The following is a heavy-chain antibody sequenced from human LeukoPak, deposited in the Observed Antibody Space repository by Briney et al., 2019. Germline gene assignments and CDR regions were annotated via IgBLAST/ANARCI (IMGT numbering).Heavy chain of an antibody. J-gene: IGHJ5*02. CDR2: IIPILGIA. CDR3: AEALNWNYFDP. Sequence: GSSVKVSCKASGGTFSSYAISWVRQAPGQGLEWMGRIIPILGIANYAQKFQDRVTITADKSTSAVYMELSSLRSEDTAVYYCAEALNWNYFDPWGQGTLVIVSS. CDR1: GGTFSSYA. V-gene: IGHV1-69*04. D-gene: IGHD1-7*01.